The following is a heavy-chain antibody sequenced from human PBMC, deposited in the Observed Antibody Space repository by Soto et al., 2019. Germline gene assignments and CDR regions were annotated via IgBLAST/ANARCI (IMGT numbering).Heavy chain of an antibody. CDR2: MHYTGFS. V-gene: IGHV4-59*02. Sequence: PSETLSLTCSFSGDSVTSHYLTWIRQSPEKGLEWIGYMHYTGFSHYNPSLKSRLTISVDRSKNQFSLNLTSVTAADTAVYFCAIRLGWLQHYWGQGIQVTVSS. J-gene: IGHJ4*02. CDR1: GDSVTSHY. D-gene: IGHD2-21*01. CDR3: AIRLGWLQHY.